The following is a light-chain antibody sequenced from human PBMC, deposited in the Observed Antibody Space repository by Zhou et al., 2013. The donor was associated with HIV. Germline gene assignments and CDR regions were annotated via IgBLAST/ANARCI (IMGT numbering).Light chain of an antibody. V-gene: IGKV3-15*01. CDR3: QQYENWPPWT. Sequence: EIVMTQSPATLSVSPGERATLSCRASQSVSSNLAWYQQKPGQAPRLLIYDTSTRATGIPARFSGSESGTEFTLTISSMQSEDFAVYYCQQYENWPPWTFGQGTKVEI. J-gene: IGKJ1*01. CDR2: DTS. CDR1: QSVSSN.